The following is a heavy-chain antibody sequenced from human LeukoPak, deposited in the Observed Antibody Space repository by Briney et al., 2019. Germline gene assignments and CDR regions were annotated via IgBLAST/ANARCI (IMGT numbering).Heavy chain of an antibody. D-gene: IGHD3-16*01. V-gene: IGHV3-9*01. CDR1: GFTFSSYA. CDR3: AKGSAYDY. CDR2: ISWNSGSI. J-gene: IGHJ4*02. Sequence: GGSLRLSCAASGFTFSSYAMHWVRQAPGKGLEWVSGISWNSGSIGYADSVKGRFTISRDNAKNSLYLQMNSLRAEDTALYYCAKGSAYDYWGQGTLVTVSS.